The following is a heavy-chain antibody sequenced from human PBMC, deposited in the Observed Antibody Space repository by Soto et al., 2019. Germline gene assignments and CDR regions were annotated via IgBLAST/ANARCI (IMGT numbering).Heavy chain of an antibody. J-gene: IGHJ4*02. V-gene: IGHV1-18*01. CDR1: GYTFTSYG. Sequence: ASGKVSCNASGYTFTSYGISWVRQAPGQGLEWMGWISAYNGNTNYAQKLQGRVTMTTDTSTSTAYMELRSPRSDDTAVYYCERFYVDTDMVSRFDYWGEGTLAPVSS. CDR3: ERFYVDTDMVSRFDY. CDR2: ISAYNGNT. D-gene: IGHD5-18*01.